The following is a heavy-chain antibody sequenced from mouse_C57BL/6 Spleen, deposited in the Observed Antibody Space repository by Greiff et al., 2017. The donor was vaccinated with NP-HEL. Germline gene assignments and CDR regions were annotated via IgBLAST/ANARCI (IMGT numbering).Heavy chain of an antibody. D-gene: IGHD2-2*01. J-gene: IGHJ1*03. Sequence: EVQLVESGGDLVKPGGSLKLSCAASGFTFSSYGMSWVRQTPDKRLEWVATISSGGSYTYYPDSVKGRFTISRDNAKNTLYLQMSSLKSEDTAMYYCAGRTMGYDSPHWYFDVWGTGTTVTVSS. CDR2: ISSGGSYT. CDR3: AGRTMGYDSPHWYFDV. V-gene: IGHV5-6*01. CDR1: GFTFSSYG.